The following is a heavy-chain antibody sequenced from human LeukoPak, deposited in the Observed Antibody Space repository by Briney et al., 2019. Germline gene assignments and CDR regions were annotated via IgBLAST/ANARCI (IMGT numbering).Heavy chain of an antibody. D-gene: IGHD4-11*01. J-gene: IGHJ4*01. CDR3: ARGAYSNYSSVDY. CDR1: GGSIPSYY. Sequence: SETLSLTCAISGGSIPSYYWSWIRQSPGQGLEWIGYLFYSGSTNYNPSLKSRITMSTDTSKNQFSLNVRSVTAADTAVYYCARGAYSNYSSVDYWGHGILVTVSS. V-gene: IGHV4-59*01. CDR2: LFYSGST.